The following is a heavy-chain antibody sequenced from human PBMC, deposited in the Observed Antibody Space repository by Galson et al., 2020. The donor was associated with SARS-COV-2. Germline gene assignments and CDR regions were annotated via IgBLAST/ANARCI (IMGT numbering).Heavy chain of an antibody. CDR1: GFTFSSYA. CDR3: ARGGGGGYYYRDV. CDR2: ISYDGSNK. D-gene: IGHD3-16*01. V-gene: IGHV3-30*01. J-gene: IGHJ6*03. Sequence: GGSLRLSCAASGFTFSSYAMHWARQAPGKGLEWVAVISYDGSNKYYADSVKGRFTIYRDNSKNTLDLQMNSLRAEDTAVYYCARGGGGGYYYRDVWGKGTTVTVSS.